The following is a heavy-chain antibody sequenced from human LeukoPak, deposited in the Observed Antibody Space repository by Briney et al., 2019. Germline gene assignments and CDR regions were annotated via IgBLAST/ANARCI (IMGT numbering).Heavy chain of an antibody. CDR3: ARVRYCSGGSCYILDF. CDR2: ISSTSTYI. CDR1: GFTFSSHN. V-gene: IGHV3-21*01. J-gene: IGHJ4*02. Sequence: PGGSLRLSCAASGFTFSSHNMNWVRQAPGKGLEWVSSISSTSTYIYYADSVKGRFTISRDNAKNALYLQMNSLRAEDTAVYYCARVRYCSGGSCYILDFWGQGTLVTVSS. D-gene: IGHD2-15*01.